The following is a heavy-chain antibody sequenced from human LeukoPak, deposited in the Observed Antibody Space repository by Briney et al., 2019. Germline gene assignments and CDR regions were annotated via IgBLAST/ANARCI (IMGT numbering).Heavy chain of an antibody. CDR3: ARAEGYYDSSYYFDY. Sequence: PGRCLSLSCAASGFTFSSYEMNWVRQAPGKGLDWVSYISSSGSTIYYADSVKGRFTISRDNAKTSLYLQMNSLRAEDTAVYYCARAEGYYDSSYYFDYWGQGTLVTVSS. CDR1: GFTFSSYE. D-gene: IGHD3-22*01. CDR2: ISSSGSTI. J-gene: IGHJ4*02. V-gene: IGHV3-48*03.